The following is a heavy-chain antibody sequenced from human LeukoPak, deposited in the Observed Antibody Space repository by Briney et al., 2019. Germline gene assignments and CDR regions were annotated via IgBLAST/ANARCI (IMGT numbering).Heavy chain of an antibody. CDR3: ARGGWLLSSALDY. CDR2: ISGSGGST. J-gene: IGHJ4*02. V-gene: IGHV3-23*01. D-gene: IGHD3-3*01. CDR1: GFTFSSYA. Sequence: GGSLRLSCAASGFTFSSYAMSWVRQAPGKGLEWVSAISGSGGSTYYADSVKGRFTISRDNSKNTLYLQMNSLRAEDTAVYYCARGGWLLSSALDYWGQGTLVTVSS.